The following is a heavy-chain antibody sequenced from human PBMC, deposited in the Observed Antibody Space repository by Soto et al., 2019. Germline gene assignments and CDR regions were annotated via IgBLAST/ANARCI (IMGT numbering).Heavy chain of an antibody. D-gene: IGHD2-21*01. CDR3: ARIERGLDAFDI. Sequence: LTCEACGGSFGSYASSWVRQDTGQGLEWMGGIIPIFGTANYAQKFQGRVTITADESTSTAYMELSSLRSEDTAVYYCARIERGLDAFDIWGQGTIVT. CDR2: IIPIFGTA. J-gene: IGHJ3*02. CDR1: GGSFGSYA. V-gene: IGHV1-69*01.